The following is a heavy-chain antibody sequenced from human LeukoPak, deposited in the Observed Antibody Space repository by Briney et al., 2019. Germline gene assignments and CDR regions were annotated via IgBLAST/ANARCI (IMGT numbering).Heavy chain of an antibody. CDR1: GFTFSSYG. D-gene: IGHD3-9*01. V-gene: IGHV3-30*03. J-gene: IGHJ4*02. CDR2: ISYDGSNK. CDR3: ARESYDILTGYSSDY. Sequence: GGSLRLSCAASGFTFSSYGMHWVRQAPGKGLEWVAVISYDGSNKYYADSVKGRFTISRDNSKNTLYLQMNSLRAEDTAVYYCARESYDILTGYSSDYWGQGTLVTVSS.